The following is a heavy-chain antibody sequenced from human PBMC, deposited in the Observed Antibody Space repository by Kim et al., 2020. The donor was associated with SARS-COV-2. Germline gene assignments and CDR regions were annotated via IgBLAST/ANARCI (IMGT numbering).Heavy chain of an antibody. CDR1: GFTFSSYG. J-gene: IGHJ4*02. D-gene: IGHD6-13*01. CDR3: AKDTGSSWTFDY. V-gene: IGHV3-30*18. CDR2: ISYDGSNK. Sequence: GGSLRLSCAASGFTFSSYGMHWVRQAPGKGLEWVAVISYDGSNKYYADSVKGRFTISRDNSKNTLYLQMNSLRAEDTAVYYCAKDTGSSWTFDYWGQGTLVTVSS.